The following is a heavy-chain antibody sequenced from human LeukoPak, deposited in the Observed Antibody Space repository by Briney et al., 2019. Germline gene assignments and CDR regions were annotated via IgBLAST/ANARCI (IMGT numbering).Heavy chain of an antibody. CDR2: IYHSGST. Sequence: PSETLSLTCTVCGGSISSGGYYWSWIRQPPGKGLQWIGYIYHSGSTYYNPSLKSRVTISVDRSKNQFSLKLSSVTAADTAVYYCARDSDIVGATNGAFGYWGQRTLVTVSS. D-gene: IGHD1-26*01. V-gene: IGHV4-30-2*01. CDR1: GGSISSGGYY. CDR3: ARDSDIVGATNGAFGY. J-gene: IGHJ4*02.